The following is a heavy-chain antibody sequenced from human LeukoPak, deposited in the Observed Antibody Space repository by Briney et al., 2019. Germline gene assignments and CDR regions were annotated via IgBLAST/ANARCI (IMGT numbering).Heavy chain of an antibody. CDR2: ISWNSGSI. CDR3: ARSGWPGNYFDY. CDR1: GFTFDDYA. D-gene: IGHD6-19*01. J-gene: IGHJ4*02. V-gene: IGHV3-9*01. Sequence: PGGSLRLSCAASGFTFDDYAMHWVRQAPGKGLDWVSGISWNSGSIGYADSVKGRFTISRDNAKNSLYLQMNSLRAEDTALYYCARSGWPGNYFDYWGQGTLVTVSS.